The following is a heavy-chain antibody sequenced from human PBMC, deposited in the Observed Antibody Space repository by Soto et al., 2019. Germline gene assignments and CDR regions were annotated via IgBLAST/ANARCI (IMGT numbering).Heavy chain of an antibody. CDR2: INHSGST. V-gene: IGHV4-34*01. CDR1: GGSFSGYY. CDR3: ARGGVHYDYVWGSYRYKPYFDC. D-gene: IGHD3-16*02. Sequence: SETLSLTCAVYGGSFSGYYWSWIRQPPGKGLEWIGEINHSGSTNYNPSLKSRVTISVDTSKNQFSLKLSSVTAADTAVYYCARGGVHYDYVWGSYRYKPYFDCWGQGTLVTVS. J-gene: IGHJ4*02.